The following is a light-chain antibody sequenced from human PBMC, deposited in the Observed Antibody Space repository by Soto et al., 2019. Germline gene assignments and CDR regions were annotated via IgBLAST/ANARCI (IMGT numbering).Light chain of an antibody. CDR2: GAS. V-gene: IGKV3-20*01. Sequence: EVVLSQSPGTLSLSPGERATVSCRASQTISRNYLAWYQKKPGQAPRLLIYGASTRATGIPDRFTGSGSGTDFTLTIARLEPEDFAVYYCQQYKNWPLFGQGTRLENK. J-gene: IGKJ5*01. CDR3: QQYKNWPL. CDR1: QTISRNY.